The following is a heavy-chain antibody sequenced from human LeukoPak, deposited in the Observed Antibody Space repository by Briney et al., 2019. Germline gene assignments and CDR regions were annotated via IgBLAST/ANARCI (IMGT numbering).Heavy chain of an antibody. D-gene: IGHD1-26*01. V-gene: IGHV1-58*02. CDR3: AAGELLAAFDI. Sequence: GTSVKVSCKASGFTFTSSAMQWVRQARGERLVWIGWIVVGSGNTNYAQEIQERVTITRDMSTSTAYMELSSLRSEDTAVYYCAAGELLAAFDIWGQGTMVTVSS. J-gene: IGHJ3*02. CDR2: IVVGSGNT. CDR1: GFTFTSSA.